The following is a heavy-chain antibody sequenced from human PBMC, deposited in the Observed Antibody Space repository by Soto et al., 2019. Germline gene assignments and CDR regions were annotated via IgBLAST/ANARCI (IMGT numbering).Heavy chain of an antibody. CDR2: IYNSGST. D-gene: IGHD6-13*01. J-gene: IGHJ6*02. Sequence: SATLSLTCTFSCGSVSSGSYYLSWIRQPPGKGLELIGYIYNSGSTNYNPSLKSRVTISVDTSKNQFSLKLSSVTAADTAVYYCARGVLTLGYSSSWYDYYYYGMDVWGQGTTVTVYS. CDR3: ARGVLTLGYSSSWYDYYYYGMDV. CDR1: CGSVSSGSYY. V-gene: IGHV4-61*01.